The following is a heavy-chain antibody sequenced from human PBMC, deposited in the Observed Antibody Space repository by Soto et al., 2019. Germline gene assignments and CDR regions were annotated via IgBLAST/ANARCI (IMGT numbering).Heavy chain of an antibody. D-gene: IGHD2-21*02. CDR3: ARRGDPDY. CDR1: GFTFSSYG. V-gene: IGHV3-74*01. J-gene: IGHJ4*02. CDR2: IQSDGSSP. Sequence: GGSLRLSCAGSGFTFSSYGMHWVRQAPGKGLVWVSRIQSDGSSPDYVDSVKGRFTISRDNAKNTLYLQMNNLRAEDTAVYYCARRGDPDYWGQGTLVTVS.